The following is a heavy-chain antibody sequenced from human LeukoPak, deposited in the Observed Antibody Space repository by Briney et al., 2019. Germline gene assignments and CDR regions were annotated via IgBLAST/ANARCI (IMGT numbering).Heavy chain of an antibody. Sequence: ASVKVSCKASGGTFSSYAISWVRQAPGQGLEWMGRIIPILGTANYAQKFQGRVTITTDESTSTAYMELSSLRSEDTAVYYCARGSLPIVVLPAALDDWGQGTLVTVSS. V-gene: IGHV1-69*11. CDR3: ARGSLPIVVLPAALDD. J-gene: IGHJ4*02. CDR2: IIPILGTA. D-gene: IGHD2-2*01. CDR1: GGTFSSYA.